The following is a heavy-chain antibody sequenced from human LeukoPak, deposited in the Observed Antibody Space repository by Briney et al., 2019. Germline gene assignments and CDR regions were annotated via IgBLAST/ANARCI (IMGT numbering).Heavy chain of an antibody. D-gene: IGHD2-15*01. Sequence: SETLSLTCTVSGGSISSSSYYWSWIRQPPGKGLEWIGEINHSGSTNYNPSLKSRVTISVDTSKIQFSLNLSSVTAADTAVYYCARGGCSGGSCYSLYYYYMDVWGKGTTVTVSS. CDR1: GGSISSSSYY. CDR3: ARGGCSGGSCYSLYYYYMDV. J-gene: IGHJ6*03. CDR2: INHSGST. V-gene: IGHV4-39*07.